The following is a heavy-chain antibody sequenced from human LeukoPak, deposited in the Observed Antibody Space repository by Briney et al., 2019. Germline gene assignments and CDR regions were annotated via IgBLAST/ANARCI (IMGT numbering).Heavy chain of an antibody. CDR1: GGSISSGGYY. J-gene: IGHJ5*02. Sequence: PSETLSLTCTVSGGSISSGGYYWSWIRQHPGKGLEWIGYIYYSGSTYYNPSLKSRVTISVDTSKNQISLKLSSVTAADTAVYYCARGVMYYYDSSGHHWFDPWGQGTLVTVSS. CDR3: ARGVMYYYDSSGHHWFDP. CDR2: IYYSGST. V-gene: IGHV4-31*03. D-gene: IGHD3-22*01.